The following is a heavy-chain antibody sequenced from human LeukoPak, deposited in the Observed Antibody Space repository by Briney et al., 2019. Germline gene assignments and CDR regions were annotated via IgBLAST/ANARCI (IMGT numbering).Heavy chain of an antibody. CDR1: GGSISSSNW. D-gene: IGHD3-22*01. CDR2: IYHSGST. Sequence: SETLSLTCAVSGGSISSSNWWSWVRQPPGKGLEWIGEIYHSGSTNYNPSLKSRVTISVDKSKNQFSLKLSSVTAADTAVYYCARAPYYYDSSGFPPDIWGQGTMVTVSS. J-gene: IGHJ3*02. CDR3: ARAPYYYDSSGFPPDI. V-gene: IGHV4-4*02.